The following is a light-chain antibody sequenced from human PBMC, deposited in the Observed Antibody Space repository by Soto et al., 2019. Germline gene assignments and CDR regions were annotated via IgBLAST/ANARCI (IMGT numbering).Light chain of an antibody. V-gene: IGLV4-69*01. CDR3: QTWGTGIVV. Sequence: QSVQTQSPSASASLGASVKLTCTLSSGHSSYAIAWHQQQPEKGPRYLMKVNSDGSHSKGDGIPDRFSGSSSGAERYLTISSLQSEDEADYYCQTWGTGIVVFGGGTKLTVL. CDR1: SGHSSYA. CDR2: VNSDGSH. J-gene: IGLJ2*01.